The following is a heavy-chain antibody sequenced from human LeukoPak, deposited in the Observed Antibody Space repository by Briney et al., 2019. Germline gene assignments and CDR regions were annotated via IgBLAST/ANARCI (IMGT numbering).Heavy chain of an antibody. J-gene: IGHJ4*02. CDR2: IFHTGNT. V-gene: IGHV4-30-2*05. CDR1: GGSISSGGYY. Sequence: SETLSLTCTVSGGSISSGGYYWSWIRQPPGKGLEWIGYIFHTGNTYYNPSLKSRVTISVDTSKNQFSLKLSSVTAADTAVYYCAREDRTTVVTDSTRVGGDYWGQGTLVTVSS. D-gene: IGHD4-23*01. CDR3: AREDRTTVVTDSTRVGGDY.